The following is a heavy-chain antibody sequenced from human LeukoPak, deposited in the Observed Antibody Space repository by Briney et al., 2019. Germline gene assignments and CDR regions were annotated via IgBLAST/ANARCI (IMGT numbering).Heavy chain of an antibody. CDR3: ARDHEMAATNYFDY. J-gene: IGHJ4*02. CDR2: INPNSGGT. CDR1: GYTFTGYY. D-gene: IGHD5-24*01. Sequence: VASVKVSCKASGYTFTGYYMHWVRQAPGQGLEWMGWINPNSGGTNYAQKFQGRVTMTRDTSISTAYMELSRLRSDDTAVYYCARDHEMAATNYFDYWGQGTLVTVSS. V-gene: IGHV1-2*02.